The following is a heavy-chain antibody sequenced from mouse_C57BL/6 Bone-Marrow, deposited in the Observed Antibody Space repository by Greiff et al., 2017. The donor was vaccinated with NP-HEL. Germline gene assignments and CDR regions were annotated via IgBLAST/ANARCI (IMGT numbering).Heavy chain of an antibody. CDR1: GYTFTDYN. Sequence: EVKLQESGPELVKPGASVKIPCKASGYTFTDYNMDWVKQSHGKSLEWIGDINPNNGGTIYNQKFKGKATLTVDKSSSTAYMELRSLTSEDTAVYYCARKNTLENYFDYWGQGTTLTVSS. D-gene: IGHD5-2*01. V-gene: IGHV1-18*01. CDR3: ARKNTLENYFDY. CDR2: INPNNGGT. J-gene: IGHJ2*01.